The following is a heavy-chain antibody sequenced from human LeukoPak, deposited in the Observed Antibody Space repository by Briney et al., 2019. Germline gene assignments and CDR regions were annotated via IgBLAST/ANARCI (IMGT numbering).Heavy chain of an antibody. CDR3: AKNIGGLDY. CDR1: GFTFSDAW. J-gene: IGHJ4*02. Sequence: GGSLRLSFATSGFTFSDAWMSWVRQAPGKGLEWVGRIKGDGGTADYAAPVKGRFTISKDDSDRTLYLQMNSLKTEDTAVYYCAKNIGGLDYWGQGTLVTVSS. CDR2: IKGDGGTA. D-gene: IGHD3-10*01. V-gene: IGHV3-15*01.